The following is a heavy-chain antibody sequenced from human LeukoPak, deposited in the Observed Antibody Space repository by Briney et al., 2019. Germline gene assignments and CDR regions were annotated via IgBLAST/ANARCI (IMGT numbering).Heavy chain of an antibody. CDR1: GFTFSSYA. CDR3: AICGELSKGDY. D-gene: IGHD3-10*01. CDR2: ISGGGGST. V-gene: IGHV3-23*01. Sequence: GGSLRLSCAASGFTFSSYAMSWVRQAPGKGLEWVSAISGGGGSTYYADSVKGRFTISRDNSKNTLYLQMNSLRAEDTAVYYCAICGELSKGDYWGQGTLVTVSS. J-gene: IGHJ4*02.